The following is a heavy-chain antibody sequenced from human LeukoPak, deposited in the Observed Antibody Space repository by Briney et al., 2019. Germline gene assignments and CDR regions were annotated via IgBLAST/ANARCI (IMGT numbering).Heavy chain of an antibody. CDR1: GYIFTSYA. V-gene: IGHV1-69*13. J-gene: IGHJ4*02. CDR3: ARDAPHYDILTGYSGTLDY. D-gene: IGHD3-9*01. Sequence: GASVKVSCTASGYIFTSYAISWVRQAPGQGLEWMGGIIPIFGTANYAQKFQGRVTITADESTSTAYMELSSLRSEDTAVYYCARDAPHYDILTGYSGTLDYWGQGTLVTVSS. CDR2: IIPIFGTA.